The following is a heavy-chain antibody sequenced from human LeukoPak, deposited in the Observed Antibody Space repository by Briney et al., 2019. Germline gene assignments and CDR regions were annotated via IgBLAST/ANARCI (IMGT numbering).Heavy chain of an antibody. V-gene: IGHV1-2*02. CDR2: INPNNGFT. CDR3: AKDRYPYYYDHAFDL. J-gene: IGHJ3*01. D-gene: IGHD3-22*01. CDR1: GYTFTSYD. Sequence: ASVKVSCKASGYTFTSYDINWVRQAPGQGLEWMGWINPNNGFTAYAQNFQGRVTMTRDTSISTVFMELSRLRSDDTAVYYCAKDRYPYYYDHAFDLWGQGTMVTVSS.